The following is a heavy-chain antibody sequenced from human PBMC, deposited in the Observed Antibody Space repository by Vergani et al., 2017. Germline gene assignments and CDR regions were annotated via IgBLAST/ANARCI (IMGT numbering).Heavy chain of an antibody. V-gene: IGHV3-30*02. D-gene: IGHD2-8*01. J-gene: IGHJ4*02. Sequence: QVQLVESGGGVVQPGESLRLSCAASGFPFSTYCMHWVRQAPGKGLEWVAFIQKDGIDKFYADSVRGRFTISRDNSKNTLYLQMNSLRAEDTAVYYCAKAPDNGVCDYWGQGTLVTVSS. CDR2: IQKDGIDK. CDR1: GFPFSTYC. CDR3: AKAPDNGVCDY.